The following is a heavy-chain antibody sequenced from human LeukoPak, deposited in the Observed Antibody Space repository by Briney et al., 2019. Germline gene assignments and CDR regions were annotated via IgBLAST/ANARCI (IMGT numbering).Heavy chain of an antibody. CDR3: ARDGTAVGINYDY. J-gene: IGHJ4*02. CDR2: IISSSSYI. V-gene: IGHV3-21*04. D-gene: IGHD6-13*01. Sequence: GGSLRLSCAASGFTFSSYNMNWVRQAPGKGLEWVSSIISSSSYIYYADSVKDRFTISRDNAKNSLYLQMNSLRGEDTAVYYCARDGTAVGINYDYWGQGTLVTVSS. CDR1: GFTFSSYN.